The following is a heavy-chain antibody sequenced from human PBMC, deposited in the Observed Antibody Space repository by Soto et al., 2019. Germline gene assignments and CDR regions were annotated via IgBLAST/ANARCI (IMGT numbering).Heavy chain of an antibody. J-gene: IGHJ5*01. D-gene: IGHD1-1*01. CDR2: ISYDGSNQ. CDR3: ARDSRTWYRWFDP. CDR1: GFTFRTNA. Sequence: GGSLRLSCAASGFTFRTNAMHWVRQAPGKVLEWVALISYDGSNQYYADSVKGRFTISRDNSNNSLYLQMNSLKVEDAAVYYCARDSRTWYRWFDPWGQGTLVTV. V-gene: IGHV3-30-3*01.